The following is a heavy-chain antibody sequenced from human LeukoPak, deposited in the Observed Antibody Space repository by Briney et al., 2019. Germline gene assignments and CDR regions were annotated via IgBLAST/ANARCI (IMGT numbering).Heavy chain of an antibody. Sequence: GGYLRLYCAASGFTYSNAWMSWVRQAPGNGLEWVGRIRSKTDGGTTDYAAPVNGRFTISRDDSKNTLYLQMHSLNPEDTAVYYCTTDPKWLRFLGDTLDYWGQGTLVTVSS. CDR3: TTDPKWLRFLGDTLDY. V-gene: IGHV3-15*01. D-gene: IGHD5-12*01. CDR1: GFTYSNAW. J-gene: IGHJ4*02. CDR2: IRSKTDGGTT.